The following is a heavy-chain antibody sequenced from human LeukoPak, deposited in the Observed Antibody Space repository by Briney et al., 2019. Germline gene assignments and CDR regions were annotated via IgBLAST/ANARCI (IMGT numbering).Heavy chain of an antibody. CDR1: GYTFTIYY. CDR3: ARSASITRLFGY. CDR2: INPSGGST. J-gene: IGHJ4*02. Sequence: ASVKVSCKASGYTFTIYYRHWVRQAPGQGLEWMGIINPSGGSTSYAQKFQGRVTMTRDMSTSTVYMELSSLRSEDTAVYYCARSASITRLFGYWGQGTLVTVSS. V-gene: IGHV1-46*01. D-gene: IGHD3-10*01.